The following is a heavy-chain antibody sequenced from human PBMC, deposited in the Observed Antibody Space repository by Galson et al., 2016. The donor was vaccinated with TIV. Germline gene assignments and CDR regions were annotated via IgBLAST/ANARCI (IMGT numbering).Heavy chain of an antibody. V-gene: IGHV3-9*01. D-gene: IGHD2-2*03. CDR1: GFIFEDYA. CDR3: ARDRGLSGYYFDY. J-gene: IGHJ4*02. CDR2: INWNSDTI. Sequence: SLRLSCAGAGFIFEDYAMNWVRQVPGKGLEWVSYINWNSDTIRYAASVKGRFTISRDNAKNSLYLQMDSLRPEDTAFYFCARDRGLSGYYFDYWGQGTLVTVSS.